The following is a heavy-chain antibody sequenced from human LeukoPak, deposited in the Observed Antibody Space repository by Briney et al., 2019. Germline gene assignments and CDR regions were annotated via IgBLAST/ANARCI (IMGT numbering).Heavy chain of an antibody. J-gene: IGHJ4*02. CDR1: GFTFSSYG. CDR2: IRYDGSNK. Sequence: GGSLRLSCAVSGFTFSSYGMHWVRQAPGKGLEWVAFIRYDGSNKYYADSVKGRFTISRDNSKNTLYLQMNSLRAEDTAVYYCARDYYGSESYSNCDYWGQGTLVTVSS. D-gene: IGHD3-10*01. CDR3: ARDYYGSESYSNCDY. V-gene: IGHV3-30*02.